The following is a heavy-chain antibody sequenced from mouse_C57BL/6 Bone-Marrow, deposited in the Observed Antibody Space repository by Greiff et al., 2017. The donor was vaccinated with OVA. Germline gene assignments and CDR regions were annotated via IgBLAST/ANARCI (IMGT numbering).Heavy chain of an antibody. Sequence: VQLQQSGAELVKPGASVKLSCKASGYTFTEYTIHWVKQRPGHGLEWIGEILPGSGSTNYNEKFKGKATFTADTSSNTAYMQLSSLTTEDSAIYYCARLITTARGHWYFDVWGTGTTVTVSS. CDR2: ILPGSGST. CDR1: GYTFTEYT. V-gene: IGHV1-9*01. D-gene: IGHD1-1*01. J-gene: IGHJ1*03. CDR3: ARLITTARGHWYFDV.